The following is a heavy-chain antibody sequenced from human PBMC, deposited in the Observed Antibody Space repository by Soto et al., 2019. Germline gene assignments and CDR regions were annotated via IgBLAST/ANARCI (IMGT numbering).Heavy chain of an antibody. CDR2: INPVNGNT. CDR1: GFTFGDNL. D-gene: IGHD2-8*01. CDR3: ATDMLSVAPRTSDAFDV. Sequence: QVQLVQSGAEVRKPGASVNISCWASGFTFGDNLINWVRQAPGQSLEWMGWINPVNGNTKYSQTFQGRVTISRHTSASIAYVDVTEVNSDDTAVKHCATDMLSVAPRTSDAFDVWGQGTLVTVS. J-gene: IGHJ3*01. V-gene: IGHV1-3*01.